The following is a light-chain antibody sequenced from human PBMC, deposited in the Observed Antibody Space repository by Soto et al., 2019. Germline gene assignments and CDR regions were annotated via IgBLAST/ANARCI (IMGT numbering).Light chain of an antibody. CDR2: DTS. Sequence: EIVLTQSPATLSSSPGERATLSCRASQTVSNKLAWYQHKPGQAPRLLIYDTSNRATGIPARFSGSGSGTDFTLTISSLQPGDFATYYCQQSYSTPITFGQGTRLEIK. CDR3: QQSYSTPIT. CDR1: QTVSNK. V-gene: IGKV3-11*01. J-gene: IGKJ5*01.